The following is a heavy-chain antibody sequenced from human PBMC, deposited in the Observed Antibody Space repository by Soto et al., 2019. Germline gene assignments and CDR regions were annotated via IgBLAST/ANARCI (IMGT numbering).Heavy chain of an antibody. V-gene: IGHV4-31*03. CDR3: ARDSGTVSDYYYYYGMDV. J-gene: IGHJ6*02. CDR1: GGSISSGGYY. CDR2: IYYSGGT. Sequence: SETLSLTCTVSGGSISSGGYYWSWIRQHLGKGLEWIGYIYYSGGTYYNPSLKSRVTISVDTSKNQFSLKLSSVTAADTAVYYCARDSGTVSDYYYYYGMDVWGQGTTVTVSS. D-gene: IGHD1-26*01.